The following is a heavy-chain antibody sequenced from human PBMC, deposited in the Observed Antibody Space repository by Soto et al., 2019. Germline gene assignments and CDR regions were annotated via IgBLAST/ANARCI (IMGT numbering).Heavy chain of an antibody. V-gene: IGHV4-59*01. CDR2: IYYSGST. CDR1: GGSISSYY. J-gene: IGHJ4*02. CDR3: ARSLYYYDSSGYSFDY. Sequence: SETLSLTCTVSGGSISSYYWSWIRQPPGKGLEWIGYIYYSGSTNYNPSLKSRVTISVDTSKNQFSLKLSSVTAADTAVYYCARSLYYYDSSGYSFDYWGQGTLVTVSS. D-gene: IGHD3-22*01.